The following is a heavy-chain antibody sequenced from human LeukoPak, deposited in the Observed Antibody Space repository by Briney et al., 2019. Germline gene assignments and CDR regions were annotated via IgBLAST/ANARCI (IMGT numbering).Heavy chain of an antibody. CDR1: GFSLSTSGVG. Sequence: SGPTLVKPTQTLTLTCASSGFSLSTSGVGVGWIRQPPGKALEWLALIYWDDDKRYTPSLVGRLTITKDTSANQVVLTVTNMDPVDTATYYCAHRFLLSGYYGIFDYWGQGALVTVSS. V-gene: IGHV2-5*02. J-gene: IGHJ4*02. D-gene: IGHD3-3*01. CDR3: AHRFLLSGYYGIFDY. CDR2: IYWDDDK.